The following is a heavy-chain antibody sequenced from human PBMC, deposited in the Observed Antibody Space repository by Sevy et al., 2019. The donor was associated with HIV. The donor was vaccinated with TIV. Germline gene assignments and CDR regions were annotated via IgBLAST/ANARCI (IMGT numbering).Heavy chain of an antibody. CDR3: VREGLGGFSYSLDC. CDR1: GFTLSSYG. CDR2: IRYDGSNK. Sequence: GGSLRLSCAASGFTLSSYGMHWVRQAPGKGLEWVAVIRYDGSNKYYADSVKGRFTISRDNSKNTLYLQMNSLRAEDTAVYYCVREGLGGFSYSLDCWGQGTLVTVSS. J-gene: IGHJ4*02. V-gene: IGHV3-33*01. D-gene: IGHD3-16*01.